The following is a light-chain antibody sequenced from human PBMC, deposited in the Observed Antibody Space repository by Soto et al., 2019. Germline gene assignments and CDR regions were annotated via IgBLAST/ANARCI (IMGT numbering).Light chain of an antibody. CDR2: GAS. J-gene: IGKJ1*01. Sequence: EIVMTQSPATLSVSPGEGATLSCRASQSVSSNLAWYQQKPGQATRLLIYGASTRATGIPARFSGSGSGTEFTLTISRLQPEDSATYYCLQDYSYPRTFGQGTKVEIK. CDR3: LQDYSYPRT. V-gene: IGKV3-15*01. CDR1: QSVSSN.